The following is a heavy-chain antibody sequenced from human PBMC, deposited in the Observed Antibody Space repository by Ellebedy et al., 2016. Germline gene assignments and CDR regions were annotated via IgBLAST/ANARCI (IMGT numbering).Heavy chain of an antibody. D-gene: IGHD3-16*01. J-gene: IGHJ4*02. CDR2: MSSSGNT. CDR3: AGTEYIGFWGY. V-gene: IGHV4-59*12. Sequence: SETLSLTCTVSGGSISSYYWSWIRQPPGKGLEWIGYMSSSGNTNYNPSLKSRVTTSIDTSKNQFSLKLGFMTAADTAVYYCAGTEYIGFWGYWGQGTLVTVSS. CDR1: GGSISSYY.